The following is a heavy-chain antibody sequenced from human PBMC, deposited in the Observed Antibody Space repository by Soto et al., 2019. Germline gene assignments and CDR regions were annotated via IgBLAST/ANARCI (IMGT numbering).Heavy chain of an antibody. J-gene: IGHJ4*02. CDR3: ARDGPRDWELPYFDY. D-gene: IGHD1-26*01. V-gene: IGHV3-30-3*01. Sequence: QVQLVESGGGVVQPGRSLRLSCAASGFTFSSYAMHWVRQAPGKGLEWVAVISYDGSNKYYADSVKGRFTISRDNSKNTLYLQMNSLRAEDTAVYYCARDGPRDWELPYFDYWGQGTLVTVSS. CDR2: ISYDGSNK. CDR1: GFTFSSYA.